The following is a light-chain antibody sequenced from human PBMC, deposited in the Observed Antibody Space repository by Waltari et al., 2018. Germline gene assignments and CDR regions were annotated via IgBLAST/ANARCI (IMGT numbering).Light chain of an antibody. CDR2: DAS. V-gene: IGKV3-11*01. CDR3: QHRGHWPPDAT. CDR1: QSVRSS. J-gene: IGKJ3*01. Sequence: EIVLTQSPATLSLSPGERATLPCRASQSVRSSLAWYQQKPGQSPRLLIYDASNRATGIPARFSGSGSGTDFTLTISSLEPEDFAVYYCQHRGHWPPDATFGPGTKVDIK.